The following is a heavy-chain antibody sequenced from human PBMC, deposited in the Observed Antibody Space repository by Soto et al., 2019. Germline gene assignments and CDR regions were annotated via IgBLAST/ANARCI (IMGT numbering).Heavy chain of an antibody. CDR3: ARTIFGVAINWFDP. Sequence: SETLSLTCTVSGGSISSSSYYWGWIRQPPGKGLEWIGSIYYSGSTYYNPSLKSRVTISVDTSKNQFSLKLSSVTAADTAVYYCARTIFGVAINWFDPWGQGTLVTVS. V-gene: IGHV4-39*01. CDR1: GGSISSSSYY. CDR2: IYYSGST. D-gene: IGHD3-3*01. J-gene: IGHJ5*02.